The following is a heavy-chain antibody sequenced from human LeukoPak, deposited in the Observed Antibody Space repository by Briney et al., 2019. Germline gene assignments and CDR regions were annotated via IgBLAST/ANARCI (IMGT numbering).Heavy chain of an antibody. CDR1: GDSISNYY. CDR3: ARGLRGDNFDY. D-gene: IGHD7-27*01. J-gene: IGHJ4*02. V-gene: IGHV4-59*08. CDR2: MYHSGST. Sequence: SETLSLTCTVSGDSISNYYWSWIRQPPGKGLEWIGTMYHSGSTNYNPSLKSRVTISVDTSKNQFSLKLSSVTAADTAVYFCARGLRGDNFDYWGQGTLVTVSS.